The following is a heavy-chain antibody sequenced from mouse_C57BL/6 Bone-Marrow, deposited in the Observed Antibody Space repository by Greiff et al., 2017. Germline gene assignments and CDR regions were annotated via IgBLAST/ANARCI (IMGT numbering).Heavy chain of an antibody. Sequence: EVQLVESGAELVRPGASVKLSCTASGFNIKDDYMHWVKQRPEQGLEWIGWIYPENGDTEYASKFQGKATITADTSSNTAYLQLSSLTSEDTAVYYWTTSTVVAGYYAMDYWGQGTSVTVSS. V-gene: IGHV14-4*01. CDR3: TTSTVVAGYYAMDY. CDR2: IYPENGDT. D-gene: IGHD1-1*01. CDR1: GFNIKDDY. J-gene: IGHJ4*01.